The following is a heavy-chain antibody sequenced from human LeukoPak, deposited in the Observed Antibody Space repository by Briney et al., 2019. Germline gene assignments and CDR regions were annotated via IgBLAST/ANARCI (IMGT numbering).Heavy chain of an antibody. J-gene: IGHJ4*02. CDR3: ARHRITISGHGPYFDY. D-gene: IGHD3-3*01. Sequence: SETLSLTCTVSGGSISSYYWSWIRRPPGKGLEWIGYIYTSGSTNYNPSLKSRVTISVDTSKNQFSLKLSSVTAADTAVYYCARHRITISGHGPYFDYWGQGTLVTVSS. CDR1: GGSISSYY. V-gene: IGHV4-4*09. CDR2: IYTSGST.